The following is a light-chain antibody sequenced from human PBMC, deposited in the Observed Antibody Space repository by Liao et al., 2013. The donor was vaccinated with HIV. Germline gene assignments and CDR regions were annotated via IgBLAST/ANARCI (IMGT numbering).Light chain of an antibody. Sequence: SYELTQPPSVSVSPGQTASITCSGDKLGDKYVSWYQQKPGHSPVLVIYQDTYRPSGIPERFSGSNSGNTGILTISGTQAMDEGDYYCQAWDSNTASYVFGTGTTVHRP. V-gene: IGLV3-1*01. CDR2: QDT. J-gene: IGLJ1*01. CDR3: QAWDSNTASYV. CDR1: KLGDKY.